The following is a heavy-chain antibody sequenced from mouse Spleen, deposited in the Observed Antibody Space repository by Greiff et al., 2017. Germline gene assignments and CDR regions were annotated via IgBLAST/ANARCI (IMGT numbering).Heavy chain of an antibody. Sequence: QVQLQQSGAELVKPGASVKMSCKASGYTFTTYPIEWMKQNHGKSLEWIGNFHPYNDDTKYNEKFKGKATLTVEKSSSTVYLELSRLTSDDSAVYYCASRRYYDGSHVGSHYFDYWGQGTTLTVSS. V-gene: IGHV1-47*01. CDR3: ASRRYYDGSHVGSHYFDY. J-gene: IGHJ2*01. D-gene: IGHD1-1*01. CDR2: FHPYNDDT. CDR1: GYTFTTYP.